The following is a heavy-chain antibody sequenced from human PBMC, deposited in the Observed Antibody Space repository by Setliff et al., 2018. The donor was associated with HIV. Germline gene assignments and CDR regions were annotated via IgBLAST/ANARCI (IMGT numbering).Heavy chain of an antibody. D-gene: IGHD1-1*01. V-gene: IGHV4-39*02. J-gene: IGHJ4*02. CDR2: IYYTGFA. CDR1: GDSISSGSCF. Sequence: SETLSLTCSVSGDSISSGSCFWGWIRQTPGKGLEWIGNIYYTGFAYYNPSLNSRVTISLDTSKTHFFLNLTSVTDADTAVYFCTREGRGDPAMATTRIDYWGQGKLVTVSS. CDR3: TREGRGDPAMATTRIDY.